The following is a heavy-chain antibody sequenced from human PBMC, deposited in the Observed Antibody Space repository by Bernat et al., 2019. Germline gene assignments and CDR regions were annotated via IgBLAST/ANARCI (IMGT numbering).Heavy chain of an antibody. V-gene: IGHV3-49*03. CDR1: GFTFGDYA. Sequence: EVQLVESGGGLVQPGRSLRLSCTASGFTFGDYAMSWFRQAPGKGLEWVGCIRSKAYGGTTEYAASVKGRFTISRDDSKSIAYLQMNSLKTEDTAVYYCTGAGVPTDDYYGMDVWGQGTTVTVSS. J-gene: IGHJ6*02. CDR3: TGAGVPTDDYYGMDV. CDR2: IRSKAYGGTT. D-gene: IGHD1-1*01.